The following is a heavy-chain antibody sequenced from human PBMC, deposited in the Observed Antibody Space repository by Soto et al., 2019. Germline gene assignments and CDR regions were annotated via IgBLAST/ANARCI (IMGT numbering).Heavy chain of an antibody. CDR2: ISWNSGSI. CDR3: AKEHHSSGWRAFDY. CDR1: GFTFDDYA. J-gene: IGHJ4*02. V-gene: IGHV3-9*01. D-gene: IGHD6-19*01. Sequence: DVQLVESGVGLVQPGRSLRLSCAASGFTFDDYAMHWVRQAPGKGLEWVSGISWNSGSIGYADSVKGRFTISRDNAKNSLYLQMNSLRAEDTALYYCAKEHHSSGWRAFDYWGQGTLVTVSS.